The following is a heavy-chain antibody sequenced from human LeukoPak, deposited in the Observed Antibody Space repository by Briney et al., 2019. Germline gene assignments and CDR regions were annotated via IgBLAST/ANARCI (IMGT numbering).Heavy chain of an antibody. J-gene: IGHJ4*02. Sequence: KVSCKASGYTFTGYYMHWVRQAPGQGLEWMGWINPNSGGTNYAQKFQGRVTMTRDTSISTAYMELSRLRSDDTAVYYCVMSGVLRYFDWLGYWGQGTLVTVSS. V-gene: IGHV1-2*02. D-gene: IGHD3-9*01. CDR2: INPNSGGT. CDR1: GYTFTGYY. CDR3: VMSGVLRYFDWLGY.